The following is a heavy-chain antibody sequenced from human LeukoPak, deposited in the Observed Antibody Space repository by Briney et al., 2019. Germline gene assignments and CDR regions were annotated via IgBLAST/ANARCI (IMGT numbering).Heavy chain of an antibody. CDR2: IYTSGST. D-gene: IGHD2-2*01. J-gene: IGHJ2*01. V-gene: IGHV4-4*07. CDR3: ARVASPSSYWYFDL. Sequence: SETLSLTCTVSGGSICSYYWSWIRQPAGKGLEWIGRIYTSGSTNYNPSLKSRVTMSVDTSKNQFSLKLSSVTAADTAVYYCARVASPSSYWYFDLWGRGTLVTVSS. CDR1: GGSICSYY.